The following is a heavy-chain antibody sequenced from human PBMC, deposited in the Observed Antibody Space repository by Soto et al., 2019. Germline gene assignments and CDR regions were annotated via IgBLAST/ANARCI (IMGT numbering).Heavy chain of an antibody. D-gene: IGHD2-8*01. J-gene: IGHJ6*02. V-gene: IGHV4-31*03. CDR1: GDSINSGSVY. CDR2: ITYSGRT. Sequence: SETLSLTCSVNGDSINSGSVYWSWIRQSPGKGLEYIGYITYSGRTFYNPSLKSRVTMSVDTPKNQFSLEVRSVTAEDTAVYYCARDRGEAYCTNGVCFGGGMDVWGQGTTVTVSS. CDR3: ARDRGEAYCTNGVCFGGGMDV.